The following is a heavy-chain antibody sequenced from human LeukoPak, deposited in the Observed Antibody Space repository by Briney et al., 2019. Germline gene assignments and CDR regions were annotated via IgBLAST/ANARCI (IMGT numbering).Heavy chain of an antibody. V-gene: IGHV3-53*01. Sequence: PGGSLRLSCAASGFTVSSNYISWVRQAPGKGLEWVSVIYSGGSTYYADSVKGRFTISRDNFKNTVYLQMNSLRAEDTAVYYCARGAAEVHYYYYMDVWGKGTTVTVS. CDR2: IYSGGST. D-gene: IGHD6-13*01. CDR1: GFTVSSNY. CDR3: ARGAAEVHYYYYMDV. J-gene: IGHJ6*03.